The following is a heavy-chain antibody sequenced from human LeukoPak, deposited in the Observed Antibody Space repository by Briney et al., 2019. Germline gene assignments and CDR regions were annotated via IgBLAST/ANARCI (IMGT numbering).Heavy chain of an antibody. CDR2: IYYSGRP. V-gene: IGHV4-31*03. Sequence: SETLSLTCTVSVGSISSGGYYWSWIRQHPGKGLEWIGYIYYSGRPYINPSLESRVTISVDTSKNQFSLNLPSVTAGETAIFYGARDRGGASLFDYWGQGTLVTVSS. J-gene: IGHJ4*02. CDR3: ARDRGGASLFDY. D-gene: IGHD3-10*01. CDR1: VGSISSGGYY.